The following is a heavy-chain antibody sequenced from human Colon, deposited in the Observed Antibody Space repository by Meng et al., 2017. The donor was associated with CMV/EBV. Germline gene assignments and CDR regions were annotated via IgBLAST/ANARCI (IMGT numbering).Heavy chain of an antibody. CDR3: ASTSGY. V-gene: IGHV3-7*01. J-gene: IGHJ4*02. Sequence: GGSLKISCAASQFTFLTYWVNWVRQAPGKGLEWVANIQVDGSKKYYVDSVKGRFTISRDNAKNSVYLQMDSLRAEDTAVYYCASTSGYWGQGTLVTVSS. D-gene: IGHD2/OR15-2a*01. CDR1: QFTFLTYW. CDR2: IQVDGSKK.